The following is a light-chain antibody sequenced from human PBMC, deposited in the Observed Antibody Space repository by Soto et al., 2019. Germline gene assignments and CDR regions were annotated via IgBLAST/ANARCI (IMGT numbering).Light chain of an antibody. CDR1: SSDVGLYNY. J-gene: IGLJ1*01. CDR2: DVS. Sequence: QCALTQPRSVSGSPGQSVTISCTGTSSDVGLYNYVSWYQQHPGKAPKLIIYDVSKRPSGVPDRFSGSKSGNTASLTISGLQAEDEAEYYCSLYTTDSTYVFGTGTKVTVL. CDR3: SLYTTDSTYV. V-gene: IGLV2-11*01.